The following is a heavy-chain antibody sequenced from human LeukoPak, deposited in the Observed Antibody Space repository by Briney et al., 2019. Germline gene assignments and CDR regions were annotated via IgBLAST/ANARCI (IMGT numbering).Heavy chain of an antibody. D-gene: IGHD6-13*01. Sequence: SETLSLTCAVYGGSFSGYYWSWIRQPPGKGLEWIGEINHSGSTNYNPSLKSRVTISVDTSKDQFSLKLSSVTAADTAVYYCATEAAGTQRNWFDPWGQGTLVTVSS. CDR2: INHSGST. CDR3: ATEAAGTQRNWFDP. CDR1: GGSFSGYY. V-gene: IGHV4-34*01. J-gene: IGHJ5*02.